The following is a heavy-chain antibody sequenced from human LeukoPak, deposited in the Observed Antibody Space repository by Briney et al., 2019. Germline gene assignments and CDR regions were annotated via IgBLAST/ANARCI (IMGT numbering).Heavy chain of an antibody. CDR2: ISAYNGNT. CDR1: VYTFTSYG. J-gene: IGHJ4*02. V-gene: IGHV1-18*01. CDR3: ARYGGYCSSTSCYALFDY. Sequence: ASVKVSCKASVYTFTSYGISWVRQAPGQGLEWMGWISAYNGNTNYAQTLQGRVTMTTDTSTSTAYMELRSLRSDDTAVYYCARYGGYCSSTSCYALFDYWGQGTLVTVSS. D-gene: IGHD2-2*01.